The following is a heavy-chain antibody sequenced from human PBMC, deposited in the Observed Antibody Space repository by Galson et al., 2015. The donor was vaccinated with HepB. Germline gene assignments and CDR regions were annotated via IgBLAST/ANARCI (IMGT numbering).Heavy chain of an antibody. Sequence: SLRLSCAASGFTFSRYAMSWVRQAPGKGLEWVSAISGSGGSTYYADSVKGRFTISRDNSKNTLYLQMNSLRAEDTAVYYCAKTVDMATILSAFDIWGQGTMVTVSS. CDR3: AKTVDMATILSAFDI. J-gene: IGHJ3*02. V-gene: IGHV3-23*01. CDR1: GFTFSRYA. D-gene: IGHD5-24*01. CDR2: ISGSGGST.